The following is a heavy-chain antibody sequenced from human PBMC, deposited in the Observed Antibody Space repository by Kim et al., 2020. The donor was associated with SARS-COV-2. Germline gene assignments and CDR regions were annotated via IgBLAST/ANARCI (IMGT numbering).Heavy chain of an antibody. CDR3: AREEVDTAVVDY. CDR2: IYYSGST. CDR1: GYSISSGYY. D-gene: IGHD5-18*01. Sequence: SETLSLTCTVSGYSISSGYYWGWIRQPPGKGLEWIGSIYYSGSTYYNPSLKSRVTISVDTSKNQFSLKLSSVTAADTAVYYCAREEVDTAVVDYWGLGT. J-gene: IGHJ4*02. V-gene: IGHV4-38-2*02.